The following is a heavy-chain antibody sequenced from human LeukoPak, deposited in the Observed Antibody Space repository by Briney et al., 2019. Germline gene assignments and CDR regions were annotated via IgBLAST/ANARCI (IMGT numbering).Heavy chain of an antibody. V-gene: IGHV3-33*01. D-gene: IGHD3-10*01. CDR1: GFTFSAYG. Sequence: GRSLRLSCEASGFTFSAYGMHWVRQAPGKGLEWVAIIWYDGNKKYYADSVKGRFIIYRDNSENTLYLQMNSLRAEDTAVYYCARDMGGSGSQPDYWGQGTLVTVSS. CDR2: IWYDGNKK. J-gene: IGHJ4*02. CDR3: ARDMGGSGSQPDY.